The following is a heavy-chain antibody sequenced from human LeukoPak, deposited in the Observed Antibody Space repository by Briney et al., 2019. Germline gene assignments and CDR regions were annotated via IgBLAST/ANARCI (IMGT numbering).Heavy chain of an antibody. Sequence: PSETLSLTCTVSGGSIRSSSYFWAWIRQPPAKGLEWYGSIYYSGNTYYNPSLQSRVTLPVDTSKNQFSLRLSSVTAADTAVYYCARLGDTVSTDRYFDYWGQGTLVSVSS. D-gene: IGHD5/OR15-5a*01. CDR1: GGSIRSSSYF. CDR3: ARLGDTVSTDRYFDY. V-gene: IGHV4-39*01. CDR2: IYYSGNT. J-gene: IGHJ4*02.